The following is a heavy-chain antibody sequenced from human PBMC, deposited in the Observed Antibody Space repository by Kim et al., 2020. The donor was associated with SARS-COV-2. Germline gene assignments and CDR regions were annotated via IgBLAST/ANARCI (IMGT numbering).Heavy chain of an antibody. J-gene: IGHJ4*02. CDR3: AKDLFLAVAGTEY. D-gene: IGHD6-19*01. V-gene: IGHV3-30*02. Sequence: YEDSVKGRFTISRDNSKNTLYLQMNSLRAEDTAVYYCAKDLFLAVAGTEYWGQGTLVTVSS.